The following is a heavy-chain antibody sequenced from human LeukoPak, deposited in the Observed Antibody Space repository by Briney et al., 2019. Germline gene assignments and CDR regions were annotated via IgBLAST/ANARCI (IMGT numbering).Heavy chain of an antibody. D-gene: IGHD5-18*01. CDR2: IGPAGDA. CDR3: ARGSPAAITYYFDS. V-gene: IGHV3-13*01. CDR1: GFSFSNDD. Sequence: GGSLRLSCAASGFSFSNDDMHWVRQVTGKGLEWVAAIGPAGDAYYPGSVKGRFTISRENAKNSLYLHMNSLSAGDTAVYYCARGSPAAITYYFDSWGQGTLVTVSS. J-gene: IGHJ4*02.